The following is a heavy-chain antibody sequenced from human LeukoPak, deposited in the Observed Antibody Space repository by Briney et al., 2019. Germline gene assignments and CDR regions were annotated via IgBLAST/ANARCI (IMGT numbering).Heavy chain of an antibody. D-gene: IGHD3-22*01. J-gene: IGHJ4*02. CDR2: VGGGNDI. CDR3: AKDATPMNSLWDHFDS. V-gene: IGHV3-23*01. CDR1: GFTFNIYG. Sequence: GGSLRLSCAASGFTFNIYGMSWVRQAPGKGLEWVSSVGGGNDIHYADSVKGGFTGFRDDAQSTAYLQMNSLRVEDTAIYFCAKDATPMNSLWDHFDSWGQGTLVTVSS.